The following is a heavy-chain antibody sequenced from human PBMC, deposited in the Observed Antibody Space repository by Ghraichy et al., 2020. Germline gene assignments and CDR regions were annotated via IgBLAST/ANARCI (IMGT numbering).Heavy chain of an antibody. CDR1: GYPLTALS. J-gene: IGHJ6*03. CDR3: ATGRTLLGYYYYYMDV. Sequence: ASVKVSCKVSGYPLTALSMHWVRQAPGQGLEWMGGFDPEDGETIYAQKFQGRVTMTEDTSTDTAYMELSSLRSEDTAVYYCATGRTLLGYYYYYMDVWGKVTTVNVAS. CDR2: FDPEDGET. D-gene: IGHD1-1*01. V-gene: IGHV1-24*01.